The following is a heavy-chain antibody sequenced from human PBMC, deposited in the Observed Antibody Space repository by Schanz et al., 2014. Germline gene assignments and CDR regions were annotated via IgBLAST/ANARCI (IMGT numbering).Heavy chain of an antibody. J-gene: IGHJ3*02. D-gene: IGHD5-18*01. Sequence: QLGQSGSEFRKPGASVKVSCKASGYIFSSYAIHWVRQAPGQGLEWMGWITAYNGDTNYALKLQGRVTMTTDTSTGTAYMELRSLRSDDTALYYCTRGGYSYALSAFDIWGQGTMVTVSS. CDR3: TRGGYSYALSAFDI. CDR1: GYIFSSYA. CDR2: ITAYNGDT. V-gene: IGHV1-18*01.